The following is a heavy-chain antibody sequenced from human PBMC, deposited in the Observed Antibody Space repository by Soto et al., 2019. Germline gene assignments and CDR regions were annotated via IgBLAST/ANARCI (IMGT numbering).Heavy chain of an antibody. V-gene: IGHV1-46*01. CDR1: GYTFTSYY. CDR2: INPSPGSA. J-gene: IGHJ3*01. D-gene: IGHD3-16*01. CDR3: ARVYDYVSGERAFDF. Sequence: ASVKVSCQASGYTFTSYYMHWVRQAPGQGLEWMGMINPSPGSANYAQKFQGRVTMTRDTSTSTVYMELSSLRSEDTAFYYCARVYDYVSGERAFDFWGQGTMVTVSS.